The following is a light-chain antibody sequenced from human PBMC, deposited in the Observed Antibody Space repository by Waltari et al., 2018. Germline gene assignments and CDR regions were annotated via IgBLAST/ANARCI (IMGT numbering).Light chain of an antibody. CDR1: SRHVGRYNY. CDR2: DVT. Sequence: QSALTQPASVSGSPGQSITIPCPGSSRHVGRYNYVSWYQQFPDRAPKLIIYDVTNRPSGVSNRFSGSKSANTASLTISGLQPEDEAEYYCASYNPGSTLVFGGGTKLTVL. CDR3: ASYNPGSTLV. V-gene: IGLV2-14*01. J-gene: IGLJ3*02.